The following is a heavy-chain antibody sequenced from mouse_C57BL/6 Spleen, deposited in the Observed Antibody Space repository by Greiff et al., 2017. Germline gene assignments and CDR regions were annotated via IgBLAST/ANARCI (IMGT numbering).Heavy chain of an antibody. CDR2: INPGSGGT. Sequence: QVQLKESGAELVRPGTSVKVSCKASGYAFTNYLIEWVKQRPGQGLEWIGVINPGSGGTNYNEKFKGKATLTADKSSSTAYLQLSSLTSEDSAVYSCANSLITTVVATGAMDYWGQGTSVTVSS. J-gene: IGHJ4*01. CDR3: ANSLITTVVATGAMDY. D-gene: IGHD1-1*01. V-gene: IGHV1-54*01. CDR1: GYAFTNYL.